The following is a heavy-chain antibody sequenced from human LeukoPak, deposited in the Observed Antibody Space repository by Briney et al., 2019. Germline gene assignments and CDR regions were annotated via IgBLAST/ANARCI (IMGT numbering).Heavy chain of an antibody. CDR2: ISAGNGNT. J-gene: IGHJ6*02. V-gene: IGHV1-18*01. Sequence: ASVNVSRKASGYSFTNYGVSWVRQAPGQGLEWMGWISAGNGNTNYAQKLQGRVTMNTDASTSTAYMELRSLRSDDTAVYYCARDRGRNCFHFYGMDVWGQGTTVTVSS. CDR3: ARDRGRNCFHFYGMDV. D-gene: IGHD2-21*01. CDR1: GYSFTNYG.